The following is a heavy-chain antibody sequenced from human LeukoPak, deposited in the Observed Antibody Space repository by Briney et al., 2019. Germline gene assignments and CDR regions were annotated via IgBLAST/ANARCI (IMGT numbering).Heavy chain of an antibody. Sequence: GGSLRLSCAASGFTFNSYGIHWVRQAPGKGLEWVAFILYDGSNKYYADSVKGRFTISRDNSKNTLYLQMNRLRAEDTAVYYCARARTTRGFDYWGQGTLVTVSS. D-gene: IGHD4-17*01. CDR3: ARARTTRGFDY. CDR1: GFTFNSYG. V-gene: IGHV3-33*01. J-gene: IGHJ4*02. CDR2: ILYDGSNK.